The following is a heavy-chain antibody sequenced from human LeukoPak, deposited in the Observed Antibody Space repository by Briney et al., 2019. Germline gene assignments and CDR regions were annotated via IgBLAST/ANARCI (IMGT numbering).Heavy chain of an antibody. CDR2: ITSSGTI. J-gene: IGHJ3*02. V-gene: IGHV3-48*01. Sequence: PGGSLRLSCAASGFTFSSYGMNWVRLAPGRGLEWVSHITSSGTIYYADSVKGRFTISRDNAKNSLYLQMNSLRAEDTGVYHCARVRGTYYRDAFDIWGQGTMVTVSS. CDR1: GFTFSSYG. D-gene: IGHD1-26*01. CDR3: ARVRGTYYRDAFDI.